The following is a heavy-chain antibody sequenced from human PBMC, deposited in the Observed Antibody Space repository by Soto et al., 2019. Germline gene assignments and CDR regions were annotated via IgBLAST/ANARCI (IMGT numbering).Heavy chain of an antibody. D-gene: IGHD6-13*01. CDR2: INHSGST. CDR3: ARAPGIAAAGMRYFDY. V-gene: IGHV4-34*01. J-gene: IGHJ4*02. Sequence: QVQLQQWGAGLLKPSETLSLTCAVYGGSFSGYYWSWIRQPPGKGLEWIGEINHSGSTNYNPSLKSRLTISVDTSKNQFSLKLSSVTAADTAVYYCARAPGIAAAGMRYFDYWGQGTLVTVSS. CDR1: GGSFSGYY.